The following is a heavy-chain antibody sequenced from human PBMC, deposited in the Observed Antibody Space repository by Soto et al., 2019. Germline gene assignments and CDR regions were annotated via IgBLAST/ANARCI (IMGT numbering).Heavy chain of an antibody. Sequence: PSETLSLTCTVSGGSISSYYWSWIRQPPGKGLEWIGYIYYSGSTNYNPSLKSRVTISVDTSKNQFSLKLSSVTAADTAVYYCARVGYSSGWDHDAFGIWGQGTMVTVSS. J-gene: IGHJ3*02. CDR1: GGSISSYY. CDR2: IYYSGST. V-gene: IGHV4-59*01. CDR3: ARVGYSSGWDHDAFGI. D-gene: IGHD6-19*01.